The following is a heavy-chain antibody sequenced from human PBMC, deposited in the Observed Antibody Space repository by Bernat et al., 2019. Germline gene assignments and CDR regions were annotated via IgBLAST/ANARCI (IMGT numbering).Heavy chain of an antibody. J-gene: IGHJ4*02. CDR2: ISAYNGNT. CDR3: ARKGGVALDTVDF. D-gene: IGHD3-16*01. V-gene: IGHV1-18*01. Sequence: QVQLVQSGAEVREPGASVKVSCEASGYSFTDYYIHWVRQAPGQGLEWMGWISAYNGNTNYAQKLQGRVTMTTDTSTSTAYMELRSLRSDDTAVYYCARKGGVALDTVDFWGQGTLLTVSS. CDR1: GYSFTDYY.